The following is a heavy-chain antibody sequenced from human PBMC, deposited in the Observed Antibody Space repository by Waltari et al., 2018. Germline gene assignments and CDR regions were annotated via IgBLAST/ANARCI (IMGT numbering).Heavy chain of an antibody. Sequence: EVQLVESGGGLVQPGGSLKLSCAASGFTFSGSAMHWVRQASGKGLEWVGRIRSKANSYATAYAASVKGRFTISRDDSKNTAYLQMNSLKTEDTAVYYCTSIAVAAGDYWGQGTLVTVSS. CDR2: IRSKANSYAT. J-gene: IGHJ4*02. CDR1: GFTFSGSA. CDR3: TSIAVAAGDY. V-gene: IGHV3-73*01. D-gene: IGHD6-19*01.